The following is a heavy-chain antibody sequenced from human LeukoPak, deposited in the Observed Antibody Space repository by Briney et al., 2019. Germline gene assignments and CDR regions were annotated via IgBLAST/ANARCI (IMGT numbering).Heavy chain of an antibody. Sequence: RASVKVSCKLSAYTLTELSMHWVRQAPGKGLEWMGRFDPEDGETIYAQKFQGRVTLTRDMSTSTVYMGLSSLRSEDTAVYYCARDRGWGNDYWGQGTLVTVSS. CDR3: ARDRGWGNDY. CDR2: FDPEDGET. J-gene: IGHJ4*02. D-gene: IGHD3-10*01. V-gene: IGHV1-24*01. CDR1: AYTLTELS.